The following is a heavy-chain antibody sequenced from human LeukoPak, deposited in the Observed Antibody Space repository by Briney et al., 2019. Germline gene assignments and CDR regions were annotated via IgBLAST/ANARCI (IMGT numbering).Heavy chain of an antibody. V-gene: IGHV4-39*07. CDR1: GGSISSSSYY. CDR3: ARDPGYCSGGSCYRPTNNYYYGMDV. D-gene: IGHD2-15*01. J-gene: IGHJ6*02. Sequence: SETLSLACTVSGGSISSSSYYWGWIRQPPGKGLEWIGSIYYSGSTYYNPSLKSRVTISVDTSKNQFSLKLSSVTAADTAVYYCARDPGYCSGGSCYRPTNNYYYGMDVWGQGTTVTVS. CDR2: IYYSGST.